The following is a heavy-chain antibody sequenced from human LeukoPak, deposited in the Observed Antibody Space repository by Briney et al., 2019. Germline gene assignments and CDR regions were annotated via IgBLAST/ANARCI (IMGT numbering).Heavy chain of an antibody. Sequence: PGGSLRLSCAASGFIFRNYGMHWVRQAPGKGLEWVAFIQNDATYKYYGDSVKGRFTISRDNSKNTLYLEMNSLRPEDTAVYYCAKEGRVGHCSSTSCYGSDYWGQGTLVTVSS. CDR2: IQNDATYK. CDR3: AKEGRVGHCSSTSCYGSDY. J-gene: IGHJ4*02. V-gene: IGHV3-30*02. D-gene: IGHD2-2*01. CDR1: GFIFRNYG.